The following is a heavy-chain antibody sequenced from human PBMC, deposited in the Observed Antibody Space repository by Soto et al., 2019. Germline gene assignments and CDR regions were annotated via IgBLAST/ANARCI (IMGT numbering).Heavy chain of an antibody. J-gene: IGHJ4*02. V-gene: IGHV4-31*03. CDR3: ARDLFGHQQLVWGY. CDR1: GGSISSGGYY. Sequence: PSETLSLTCTVSGGSISSGGYYWSWIRQHPGKGLEWIGYIYYSGSPYYNPSLKSRVTISVDTSKNQFSLKLSSVTAADTAVYYCARDLFGHQQLVWGYWGQGTLVTVSS. CDR2: IYYSGSP. D-gene: IGHD6-13*01.